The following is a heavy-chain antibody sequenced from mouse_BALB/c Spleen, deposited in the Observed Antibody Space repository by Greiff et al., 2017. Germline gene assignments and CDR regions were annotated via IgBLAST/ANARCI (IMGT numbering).Heavy chain of an antibody. CDR3: TREDGYYWYFDV. J-gene: IGHJ1*01. V-gene: IGHV1-5*01. Sequence: VQLVESGTVLARPGASVKMSCKASGYSFTSYWMHWVKQRPGQGLEWIGAIYPGNSDTSYNQKFKGKAKLTAVTSASTAYMELSSLTNEDSAVYYCTREDGYYWYFDVWGAGTTVTVSS. CDR2: IYPGNSDT. CDR1: GYSFTSYW. D-gene: IGHD2-3*01.